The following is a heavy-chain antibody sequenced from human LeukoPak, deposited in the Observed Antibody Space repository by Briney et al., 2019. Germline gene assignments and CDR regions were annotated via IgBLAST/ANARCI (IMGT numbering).Heavy chain of an antibody. CDR3: AKMAPVVLWFSHLNAFDI. Sequence: GGSLRLSCAASGFTFSSYAMSWVRQAPGKGLEWVSAISGSGGSTYYADSVKGRFTISRDNSKNTLYLQMNSLRAEDTAVYYCAKMAPVVLWFSHLNAFDIWGQGTMVTVSS. CDR1: GFTFSSYA. D-gene: IGHD3-10*01. CDR2: ISGSGGST. J-gene: IGHJ3*02. V-gene: IGHV3-23*01.